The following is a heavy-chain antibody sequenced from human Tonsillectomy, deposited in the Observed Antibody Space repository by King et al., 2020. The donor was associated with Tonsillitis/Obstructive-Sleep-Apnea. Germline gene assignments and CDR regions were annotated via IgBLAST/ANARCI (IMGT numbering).Heavy chain of an antibody. V-gene: IGHV4-31*01. J-gene: IGHJ3*02. CDR1: GGSISSGGYY. Sequence: VQLQESGPGLVKPSQTLSLTCTVSGGSISSGGYYWSWIRQHPGKGLEGIGYIYYSGSTYYNPSLKSLVTISVDTSKNQFSLKLSSVTAADTAVDYCARGVSARVTIFGVVIGVGAFDIWGQGTMVTVSS. CDR2: IYYSGST. D-gene: IGHD3-3*01. CDR3: ARGVSARVTIFGVVIGVGAFDI.